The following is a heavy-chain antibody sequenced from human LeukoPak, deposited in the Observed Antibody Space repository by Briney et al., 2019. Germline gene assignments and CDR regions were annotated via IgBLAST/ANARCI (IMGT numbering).Heavy chain of an antibody. CDR2: ISYDGSNK. CDR3: ARRGTTYCTVDSCHPNWFDP. J-gene: IGHJ5*02. CDR1: RFTFSSYG. D-gene: IGHD2-15*01. Sequence: PGRSLRLSCAASRFTFSSYGMHWVRQAPGKGLEWVAVISYDGSNKYYADSVKGRFTISRDNSKNTLYLLMNSLRAEDTAVYYCARRGTTYCTVDSCHPNWFDPWGQGTLVTVSS. V-gene: IGHV3-30*03.